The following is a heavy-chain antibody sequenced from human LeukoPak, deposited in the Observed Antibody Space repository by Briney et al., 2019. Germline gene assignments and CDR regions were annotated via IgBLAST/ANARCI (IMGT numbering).Heavy chain of an antibody. CDR2: IRYDGSNK. CDR3: AKDGGYDYGWRYYFDY. J-gene: IGHJ4*02. V-gene: IGHV3-30*02. D-gene: IGHD3-16*01. Sequence: PGRSLRLSCAASGFTFSSYGMHWVRQAPGKGLEWVAFIRYDGSNKYYADSVKGRFTISRDNSKNTLYLQMNSLRAEDTAVYYCAKDGGYDYGWRYYFDYWGQGNLITVSS. CDR1: GFTFSSYG.